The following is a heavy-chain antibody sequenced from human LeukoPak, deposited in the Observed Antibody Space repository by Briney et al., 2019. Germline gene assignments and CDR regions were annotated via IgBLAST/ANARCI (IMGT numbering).Heavy chain of an antibody. CDR3: ARVPVTYYFYYMDV. Sequence: SETLSLTCAVYGGSFSGYYWSWIRQPPGKGLEWIGEINHSGSTNCNPSLKSRVTISIGTSKNQFSLKVSSVTAADTAVYYCARVPVTYYFYYMDVWGKGTTVTVSS. J-gene: IGHJ6*03. V-gene: IGHV4-34*01. D-gene: IGHD4-11*01. CDR2: INHSGST. CDR1: GGSFSGYY.